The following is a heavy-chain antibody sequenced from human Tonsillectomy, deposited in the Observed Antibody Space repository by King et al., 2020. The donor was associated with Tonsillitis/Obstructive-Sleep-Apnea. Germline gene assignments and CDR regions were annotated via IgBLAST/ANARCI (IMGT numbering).Heavy chain of an antibody. D-gene: IGHD1-14*01. CDR3: AKDPRSTGGNFYYYYMDV. CDR1: GFTFSSHA. V-gene: IGHV3-23*04. CDR2: ISDRGGST. Sequence: DVQLVESGGGLVQPGGSLRLSCAASGFTFSSHAMSWVRQAAGKGLEWVSAISDRGGSTYYADSVKGRFTISGDNSRNTVYLQMNGLRAEDTAVYYCAKDPRSTGGNFYYYYMDVWGKGTTVTVSS. J-gene: IGHJ6*03.